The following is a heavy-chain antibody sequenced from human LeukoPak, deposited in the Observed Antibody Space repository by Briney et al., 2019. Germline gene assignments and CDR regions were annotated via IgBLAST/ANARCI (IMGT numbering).Heavy chain of an antibody. V-gene: IGHV1-18*01. CDR1: GYTFTSYG. CDR2: ISGYNGKT. D-gene: IGHD6-13*01. CDR3: AASLRLAAFDY. J-gene: IGHJ4*02. Sequence: ASVKVSCKASGYTFTSYGITWVRQAPGQGLEWMGWISGYNGKTNYGQKFQGGVTMTTDTSTSTAYMELRSLRFDDTAVYYCAASLRLAAFDYWGQGTLVTVSS.